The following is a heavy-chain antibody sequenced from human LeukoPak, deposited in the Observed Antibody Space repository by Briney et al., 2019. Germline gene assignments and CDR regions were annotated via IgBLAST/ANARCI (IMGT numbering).Heavy chain of an antibody. V-gene: IGHV1-8*01. J-gene: IGHJ6*03. CDR2: MNPNSGNT. CDR3: ARGITMVRGVIKLYYYYYMDV. D-gene: IGHD3-10*01. CDR1: GYTFTSYD. Sequence: ASVKVSCKASGYTFTSYDINWVRQATGQGLEWMGWMNPNSGNTGYAQKFQGRVTMTRNTSISTAYMELSSLRSEDTAVYYCARGITMVRGVIKLYYYYYMDVWGKGTTVTVSS.